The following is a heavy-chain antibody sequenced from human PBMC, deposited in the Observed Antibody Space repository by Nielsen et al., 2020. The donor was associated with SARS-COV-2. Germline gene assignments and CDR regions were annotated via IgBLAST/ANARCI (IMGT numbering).Heavy chain of an antibody. V-gene: IGHV1-18*04. CDR3: ARDLTAEYYDFWSGYPYYFDY. J-gene: IGHJ4*02. CDR2: ISAYNGNT. CDR1: GYTFTSYG. Sequence: ASVKVSCKASGYTFTSYGISWVRQAPGQGLEWMGWISAYNGNTNYAQKLQGRVTMTTDTSTSTAYMELRSLRSDDTAVYYCARDLTAEYYDFWSGYPYYFDYWGQGTLVTVSS. D-gene: IGHD3-3*01.